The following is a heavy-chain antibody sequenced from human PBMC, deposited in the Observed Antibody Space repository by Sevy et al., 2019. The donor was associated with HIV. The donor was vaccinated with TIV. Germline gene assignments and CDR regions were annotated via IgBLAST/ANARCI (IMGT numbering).Heavy chain of an antibody. V-gene: IGHV3-74*01. CDR3: ARPSRTAPTGAFDS. Sequence: GGSLRLSCAASGFTFSSYWMHWVRQAPGKGLVWVSRINSDGTSTSYADSVKGRFTSSRDNATYTVFLQVNSLRAEDTATYYCARPSRTAPTGAFDSWGQGTLVSVSS. CDR2: INSDGTST. J-gene: IGHJ4*02. D-gene: IGHD7-27*01. CDR1: GFTFSSYW.